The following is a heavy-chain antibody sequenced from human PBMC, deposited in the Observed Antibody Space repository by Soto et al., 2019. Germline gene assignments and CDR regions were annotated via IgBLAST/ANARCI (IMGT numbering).Heavy chain of an antibody. Sequence: EVQLVESGGGLVQPGGSLKLSCAASGFTFSGSAMHWVRQASGKGLEWVGRIRSKVNNYATEYAASVKGRFTIARDDSKNTAYLQRNSLKTEDTAVYYGIKVSVSAASGMDVWGQGTTVTVSS. J-gene: IGHJ6*02. CDR1: GFTFSGSA. CDR2: IRSKVNNYAT. V-gene: IGHV3-73*01. D-gene: IGHD6-13*01. CDR3: IKVSVSAASGMDV.